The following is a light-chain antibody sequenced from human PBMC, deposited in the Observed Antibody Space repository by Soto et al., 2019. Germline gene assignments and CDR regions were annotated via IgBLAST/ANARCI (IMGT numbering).Light chain of an antibody. CDR2: SND. CDR3: AAWDDSLFGHV. Sequence: QSVLTQPPSASGTPGQRVTISCSGGNPDIGTNTVNWYQQVPGAAPKLLIYSNDQRPSGVPDRFSGSKSGTSASLAISGLQSDDEADYYCAAWDDSLFGHVFGTGTKVTV. CDR1: NPDIGTNT. J-gene: IGLJ1*01. V-gene: IGLV1-44*01.